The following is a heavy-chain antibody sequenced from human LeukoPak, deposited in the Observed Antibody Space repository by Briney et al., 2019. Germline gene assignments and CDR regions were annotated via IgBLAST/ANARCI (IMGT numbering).Heavy chain of an antibody. D-gene: IGHD6-13*01. CDR3: AKYSSSWYLKYFQH. CDR1: GFTFSSYS. V-gene: IGHV3-23*01. Sequence: GGSLRLSCAASGFTFSSYSMNWVRQAPGKGLEWVSAISGSGGSTYYADSVKGRFTISRDNSKNTLYLQMNSLRAEDTAVYYCAKYSSSWYLKYFQHWGQGTLVTVSS. CDR2: ISGSGGST. J-gene: IGHJ1*01.